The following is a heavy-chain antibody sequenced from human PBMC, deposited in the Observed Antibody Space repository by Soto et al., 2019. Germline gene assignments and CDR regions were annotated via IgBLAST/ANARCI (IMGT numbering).Heavy chain of an antibody. CDR2: IIPILGIA. Sequence: SVKVSCKASGGTFSSYTISWVRQAPGQGLEWMGRIIPILGIANYAQKFQGRVTITADKSTSTAYMELSSLRSEDTAVYYCARDRSSSGWYFAFDIWGQGTMVTFSS. D-gene: IGHD6-19*01. CDR3: ARDRSSSGWYFAFDI. J-gene: IGHJ3*02. CDR1: GGTFSSYT. V-gene: IGHV1-69*04.